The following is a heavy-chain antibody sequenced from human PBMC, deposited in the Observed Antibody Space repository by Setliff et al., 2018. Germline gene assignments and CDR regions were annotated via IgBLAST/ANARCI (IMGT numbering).Heavy chain of an antibody. J-gene: IGHJ3*01. D-gene: IGHD2-15*01. Sequence: ASVKVSCKASGGSFDSDVITWVRQAPGQGLEWVGWISPYTGKTYFAQKLQGRVTMTTDTSTSAAYMELRGLRSDDTAIYYCAISTLSICSGGSCPNVFDVWGPGTLVTVSS. CDR1: GGSFDSDV. CDR3: AISTLSICSGGSCPNVFDV. CDR2: ISPYTGKT. V-gene: IGHV1-18*01.